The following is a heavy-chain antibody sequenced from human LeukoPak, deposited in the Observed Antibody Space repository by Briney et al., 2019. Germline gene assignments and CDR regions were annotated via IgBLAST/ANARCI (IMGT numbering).Heavy chain of an antibody. V-gene: IGHV3-48*03. J-gene: IGHJ3*02. CDR2: ISSSGSTI. CDR3: ARDPGAYCGGDCTDDAFDI. Sequence: GGSLRLSCAASGFTFSSYEMNWVRQAPGKGLEWVSYISSSGSTIYYADSVKGRFTSSRDNAKNSLYLQMNSLRAEDTAVYYCARDPGAYCGGDCTDDAFDIWGQGTMVTVSS. CDR1: GFTFSSYE. D-gene: IGHD2-21*02.